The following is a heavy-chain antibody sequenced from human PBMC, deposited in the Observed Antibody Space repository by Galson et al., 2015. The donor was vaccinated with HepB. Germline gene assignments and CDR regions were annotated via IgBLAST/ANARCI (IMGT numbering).Heavy chain of an antibody. CDR2: LSYDGDTK. CDR3: ARESLWFGELLGYYFDL. CDR1: GFTFSSYA. V-gene: IGHV3-30-3*01. D-gene: IGHD3-10*01. Sequence: SLRLSCAASGFTFSSYAMHWVRQAPGKGLDWVAFLSYDGDTKYYADSVKGRFTISRDNSKNTLYLQMNSLRAEDTAVYYCARESLWFGELLGYYFDLWGRGTLVTVSS. J-gene: IGHJ2*01.